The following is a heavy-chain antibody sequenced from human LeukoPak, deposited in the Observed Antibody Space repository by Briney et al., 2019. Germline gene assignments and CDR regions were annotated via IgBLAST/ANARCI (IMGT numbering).Heavy chain of an antibody. Sequence: GASVKVSCKASGYTFTGYYMHWVRQAPGQGLEWMGWINPNSGGTNYAQKFQSRVTMTRDTSISTAYMELSRLRSDDTAVYYCARAKWLVREGFDYWGQGTLVTVSS. CDR1: GYTFTGYY. D-gene: IGHD6-19*01. J-gene: IGHJ4*02. CDR3: ARAKWLVREGFDY. CDR2: INPNSGGT. V-gene: IGHV1-2*02.